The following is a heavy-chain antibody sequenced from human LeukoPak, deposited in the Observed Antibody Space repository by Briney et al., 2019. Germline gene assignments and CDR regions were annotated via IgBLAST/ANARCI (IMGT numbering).Heavy chain of an antibody. CDR2: ISAYNGNT. V-gene: IGHV1-18*01. CDR3: ARDLAYYYGSGSYGDY. J-gene: IGHJ4*02. D-gene: IGHD3-10*01. Sequence: ASVKVSCKASGYTFTSYGISWVRQAPGQGLEWMGWISAYNGNTNYAQKLQGRVTMTTDTSTSTAYMELRSLRSDDTAVCYCARDLAYYYGSGSYGDYWGQGTLVTVSS. CDR1: GYTFTSYG.